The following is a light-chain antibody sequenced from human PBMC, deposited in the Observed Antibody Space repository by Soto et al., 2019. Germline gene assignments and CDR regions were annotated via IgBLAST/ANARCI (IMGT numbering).Light chain of an antibody. V-gene: IGKV3-20*01. Sequence: IVLTQMPDTLALSPGEPATLSCRASHSVSRTYLAWYQQKPGQAPRLLIYGTSDRATGTPDRFSGSGSGTDFTLTISRLEPEDSAVYYCQQFDDSVTFGQGTRLEI. J-gene: IGKJ5*01. CDR2: GTS. CDR3: QQFDDSVT. CDR1: HSVSRTY.